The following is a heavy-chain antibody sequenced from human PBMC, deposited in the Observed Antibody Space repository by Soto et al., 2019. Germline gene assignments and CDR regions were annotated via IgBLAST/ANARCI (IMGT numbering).Heavy chain of an antibody. Sequence: EVQVVESGGGLFQPGGSLRRSCAVSGLTFSDYYFDWVRQSPGKGLEWVGRSKNKANGYTMEYAASVKGRFTISRDDSKNSVFLQMSSLRTEDTAVYYCVIVGRTSWGHGTTVTVPS. CDR3: VIVGRTS. V-gene: IGHV3-72*01. D-gene: IGHD3-3*01. CDR1: GLTFSDYY. CDR2: SKNKANGYTM. J-gene: IGHJ3*01.